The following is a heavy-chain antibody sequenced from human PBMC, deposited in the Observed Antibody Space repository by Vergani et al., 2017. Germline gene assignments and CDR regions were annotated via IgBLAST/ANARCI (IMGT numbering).Heavy chain of an antibody. Sequence: EVQLLESGGGSAQPGESLRLSCVASGFTFTAHGLHWVRQAPGKGLEWVSGISGQNFRTHYADSVKGRFTISRDNAKNSLFLQMSSLKVEDTGVYYCAREMSNEGFDYWGQGTRVTVS. CDR2: ISGQNFRT. CDR3: AREMSNEGFDY. CDR1: GFTFTAHG. V-gene: IGHV3-48*04. J-gene: IGHJ4*02. D-gene: IGHD4-11*01.